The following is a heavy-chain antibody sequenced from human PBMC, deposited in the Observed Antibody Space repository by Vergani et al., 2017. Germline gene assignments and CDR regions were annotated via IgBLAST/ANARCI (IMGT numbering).Heavy chain of an antibody. J-gene: IGHJ4*02. V-gene: IGHV5-51*03. Sequence: EIQLVQSGTEVKKTGESLRISCKTSGYTFTTHWIGWVRQVPGNGLEWMGIIYPGDSDTTYSPPFQGQGTISVDRSGSTAFLQWSSLKTSDSAMYYCARPSGANTGRFQYWGQGTLVTVS. CDR1: GYTFTTHW. CDR3: ARPSGANTGRFQY. CDR2: IYPGDSDT. D-gene: IGHD7-27*01.